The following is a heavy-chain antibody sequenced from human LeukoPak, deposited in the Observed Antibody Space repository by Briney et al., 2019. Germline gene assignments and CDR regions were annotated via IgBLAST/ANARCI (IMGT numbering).Heavy chain of an antibody. J-gene: IGHJ5*02. D-gene: IGHD3-22*01. Sequence: SETLSLTCAVYGGSFSGYYWSWIRQPPGKGLEWIGEINHSGSTNYNPFLKSRVTISVDTSKNQFSLKLSSVTAADTAVDYCARGGIYYDSSGYYYVSNWFDPWGQGTLVTVSS. CDR3: ARGGIYYDSSGYYYVSNWFDP. V-gene: IGHV4-34*01. CDR1: GGSFSGYY. CDR2: INHSGST.